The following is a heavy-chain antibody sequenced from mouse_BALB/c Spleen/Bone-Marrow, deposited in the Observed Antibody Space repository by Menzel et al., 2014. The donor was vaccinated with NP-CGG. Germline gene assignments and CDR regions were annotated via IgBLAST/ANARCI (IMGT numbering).Heavy chain of an antibody. Sequence: EVKLVESGAELVKPGASVKLSCTASGFNVKDTYIHWVKQRPEQGLEWIGRIDPANGNTKYDPKFQGKATITADTSSNTACVQLSSRASEDTAVYYCASDVGGCYCDCWGEGTARTVSS. CDR3: ASDVGGCYCDC. CDR2: IDPANGNT. CDR1: GFNVKDTY. J-gene: IGHJ2*01. V-gene: IGHV14-3*02. D-gene: IGHD2-3*01.